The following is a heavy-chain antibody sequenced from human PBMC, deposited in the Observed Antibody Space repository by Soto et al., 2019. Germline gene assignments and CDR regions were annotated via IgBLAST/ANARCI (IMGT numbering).Heavy chain of an antibody. Sequence: SVQLSCNPSEATFSTYTISWVRHAPGQGLEWMGRIIPILGIANYAQKFQGRVTITADKSTSTAYMELSSLRSEDTAVYYCAVLAVAAQRYAFDIWGQGTTVTVSS. CDR1: EATFSTYT. J-gene: IGHJ3*02. CDR3: AVLAVAAQRYAFDI. V-gene: IGHV1-69*02. CDR2: IIPILGIA. D-gene: IGHD6-19*01.